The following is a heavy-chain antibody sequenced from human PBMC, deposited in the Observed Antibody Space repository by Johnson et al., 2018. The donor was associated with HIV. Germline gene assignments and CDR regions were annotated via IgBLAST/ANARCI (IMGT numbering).Heavy chain of an antibody. CDR1: GFPFDDFA. J-gene: IGHJ3*02. CDR3: AKGFRGMTTVTINTFDI. D-gene: IGHD4-17*01. V-gene: IGHV3-9*01. CDR2: ISWNSQSI. Sequence: VRLVESGGGLVQPGRSLRLSCVASGFPFDDFAMHWVRLPPGKGLEWVSGISWNSQSIDYADSVKGRFTISRDDAKNSLYLQMNSVRSDDTALYYCAKGFRGMTTVTINTFDIWGRGTLVTVSS.